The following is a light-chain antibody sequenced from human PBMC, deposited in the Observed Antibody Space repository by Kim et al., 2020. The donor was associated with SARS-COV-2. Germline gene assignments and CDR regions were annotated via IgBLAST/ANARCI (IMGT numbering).Light chain of an antibody. CDR2: KTS. CDR3: QQYDSYSYT. CDR1: QSVSSH. J-gene: IGKJ2*01. V-gene: IGKV1-5*03. Sequence: AAVGDRVTITCRASQSVSSHLAWYQQKPGKAPKLLIYKTSNLQRGVPSRFSGSGFGTEFTLTIASLQPDDFATYYCQQYDSYSYTFGQGTKVDIK.